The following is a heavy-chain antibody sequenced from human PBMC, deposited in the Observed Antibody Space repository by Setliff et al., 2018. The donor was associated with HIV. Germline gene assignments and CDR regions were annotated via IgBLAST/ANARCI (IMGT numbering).Heavy chain of an antibody. D-gene: IGHD6-6*01. CDR3: ARKEVIGPRPLYSSLDL. J-gene: IGHJ2*01. CDR1: GGAISSSYYY. Sequence: SETLSLTCTVSGGAISSSYYYWGWIRQPPGKGLQWIGSISYTGKSYYNPALKRRVTVSVDTSKNQFSLKVNSVTTADTAVYYCARKEVIGPRPLYSSLDLWGRGTLVTVSS. V-gene: IGHV4-39*07. CDR2: ISYTGKS.